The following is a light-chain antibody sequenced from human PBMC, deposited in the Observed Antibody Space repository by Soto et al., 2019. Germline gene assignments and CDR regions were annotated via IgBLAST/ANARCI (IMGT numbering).Light chain of an antibody. Sequence: QSVLTQPPSASGSPGQSVTISCTGISSDVGGYNYVSWYQQHPGKAPKLVIYEATKRPSGVPDRFSGSKSGNTASLTVSGLQVEDEADYYCNSYAGSNNVLFGGGTKLTVL. CDR3: NSYAGSNNVL. CDR1: SSDVGGYNY. V-gene: IGLV2-8*01. J-gene: IGLJ2*01. CDR2: EAT.